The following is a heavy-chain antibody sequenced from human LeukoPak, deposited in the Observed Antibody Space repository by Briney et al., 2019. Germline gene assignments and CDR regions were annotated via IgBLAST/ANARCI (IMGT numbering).Heavy chain of an antibody. CDR3: ATVHTYYYGSGSPEFDY. J-gene: IGHJ4*02. V-gene: IGHV3-23*01. CDR1: GGSVSFDY. Sequence: ETLFLTCTVSGGSVSFDYWSWVRQAPGKGLEWVSAISGSGGSTYYADSVKGRFTISRDNSKNTLYLQMNGLRAEDTAVYYCATVHTYYYGSGSPEFDYWGQGTLVTVSS. D-gene: IGHD3-10*01. CDR2: ISGSGGST.